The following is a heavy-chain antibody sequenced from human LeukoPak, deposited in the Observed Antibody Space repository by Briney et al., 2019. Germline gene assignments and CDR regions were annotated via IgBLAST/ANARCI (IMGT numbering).Heavy chain of an antibody. CDR3: ARGKVTVPLYYFDY. CDR1: GGTFSSYA. D-gene: IGHD4-11*01. J-gene: IGHJ4*02. CDR2: IIPIFGTA. Sequence: SVKVSCKASGGTFSSYAISWVRQAPGQGLEWMGGIIPIFGTANYAQKFQGRVTITADKSTSTAYMELNSLRAEDTAVYYCARGKVTVPLYYFDYWGQGTLVTVSS. V-gene: IGHV1-69*06.